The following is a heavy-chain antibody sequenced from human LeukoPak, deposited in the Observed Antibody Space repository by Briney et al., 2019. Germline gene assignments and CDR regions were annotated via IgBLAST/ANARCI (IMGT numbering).Heavy chain of an antibody. CDR3: ARDQLAYSGYDTLFAY. CDR2: ISFDGSNR. CDR1: GFTFDSYA. D-gene: IGHD5-12*01. Sequence: GGSLRLSCAASGFTFDSYAIHWVRQAPGKGLEWVAVISFDGSNRFYADSVRGRFSISRDNSKKTLYLQMNSLRVEDSAVYFCARDQLAYSGYDTLFAYWGQGTLVTVSS. J-gene: IGHJ4*02. V-gene: IGHV3-30*04.